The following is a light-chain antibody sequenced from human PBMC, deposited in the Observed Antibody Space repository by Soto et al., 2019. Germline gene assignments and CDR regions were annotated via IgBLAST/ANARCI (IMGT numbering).Light chain of an antibody. CDR3: SSYTSSSPRV. CDR2: DVS. Sequence: QSALTQPASVSGSPGQSITISCTGTGSDVGGYNYVSWYQQHPGKAPKLMIYDVSNRPSGVSNRFSGSKSGNTASLTISGLQAEDEADYYCSSYTSSSPRVFGTGTKVTVL. V-gene: IGLV2-14*01. J-gene: IGLJ1*01. CDR1: GSDVGGYNY.